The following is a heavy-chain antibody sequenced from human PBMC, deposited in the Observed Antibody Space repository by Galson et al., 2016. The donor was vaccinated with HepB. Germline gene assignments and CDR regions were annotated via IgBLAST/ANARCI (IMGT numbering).Heavy chain of an antibody. J-gene: IGHJ6*02. CDR2: IWHDGSNK. Sequence: SLRLSCAASGFTFSTYGMHWVRQAPGKGLEWVAVIWHDGSNKYYADSVKGRFTISRDSSTLYLQMNSLRAEDTAVYYCAREYYGMDVWGQGTTVTVSS. CDR1: GFTFSTYG. CDR3: AREYYGMDV. V-gene: IGHV3-33*01.